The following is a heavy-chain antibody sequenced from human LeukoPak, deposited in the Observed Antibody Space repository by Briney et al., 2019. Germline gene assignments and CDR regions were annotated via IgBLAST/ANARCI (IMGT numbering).Heavy chain of an antibody. J-gene: IGHJ3*02. D-gene: IGHD6-19*01. Sequence: GGSLRLSCAASGFTFSSYGMHWVRQAPGKGLEWVAVIWFDESNKYYADSVRGRFTISRDNSKNTLYLQMSSLRAEDTAVYYCARDPGSSGWFDAFDIWGQGTMVTVSS. CDR3: ARDPGSSGWFDAFDI. V-gene: IGHV3-33*01. CDR1: GFTFSSYG. CDR2: IWFDESNK.